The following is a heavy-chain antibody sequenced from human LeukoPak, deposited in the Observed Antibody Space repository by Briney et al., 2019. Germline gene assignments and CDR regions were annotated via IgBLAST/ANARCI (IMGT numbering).Heavy chain of an antibody. V-gene: IGHV1-18*01. D-gene: IGHD3-9*01. CDR1: GYTFTSYG. CDR2: ISAYNGNT. J-gene: IGHJ4*02. CDR3: ARSGYDILTGHYSFDY. Sequence: VASVKVSCKASGYTFTSYGISWVRQAPGQGLEWMGWISAYNGNTNYAQKLQGRVTMTTDTSTSTAYMELRSLRSDDTAVYYCARSGYDILTGHYSFDYWGQGTLVTVSS.